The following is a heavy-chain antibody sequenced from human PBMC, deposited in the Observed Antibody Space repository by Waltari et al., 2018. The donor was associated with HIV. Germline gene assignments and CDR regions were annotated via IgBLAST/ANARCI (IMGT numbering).Heavy chain of an antibody. J-gene: IGHJ6*02. Sequence: EVQLVESGGGLVQPGRSLRLSCAASGFTFDDYAMHWVRQAPGKGLEWVSGISWNSGSIGYADSVKGRFTISRDNAKNSLYLQMNSLRAEDTALYYCARAPVLGVVTSLYYYGMDVWGQGTTVTVSS. CDR2: ISWNSGSI. CDR1: GFTFDDYA. V-gene: IGHV3-9*01. CDR3: ARAPVLGVVTSLYYYGMDV. D-gene: IGHD3-3*01.